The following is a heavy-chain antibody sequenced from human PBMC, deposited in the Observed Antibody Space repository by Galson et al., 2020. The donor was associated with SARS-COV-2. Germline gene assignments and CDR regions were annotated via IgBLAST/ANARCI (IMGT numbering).Heavy chain of an antibody. CDR1: GFTFSSYA. CDR2: ISYDGSNK. CDR3: ARDLTIFGVVIHDNAVDI. Sequence: TGGSLRLSCAASGFTFSSYAMHWVRQAPGKGLEWVAVISYDGSNKYYADSVKGRFTISRDNSKNTLYLQMNSLRAEDTAVYYCARDLTIFGVVIHDNAVDIWGQGTMVTVS. V-gene: IGHV3-30-3*01. J-gene: IGHJ3*02. D-gene: IGHD3-3*01.